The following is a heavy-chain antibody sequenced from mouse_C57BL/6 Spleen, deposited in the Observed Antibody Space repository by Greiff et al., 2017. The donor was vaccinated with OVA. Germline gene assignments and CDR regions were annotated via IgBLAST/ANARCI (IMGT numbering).Heavy chain of an antibody. CDR2: IDPSDSYT. CDR3: TKGGLHSTFAY. Sequence: QVQLQQPGAELVMPGASVKLSCKASGYTFTSYWMHWVKQRPGQGLEWIGEIDPSDSYTNYNQKFKGKSTLTVDKSSSTAYMQLSSLTAEDSAVYYCTKGGLHSTFAYWGQGTLVTVSA. J-gene: IGHJ3*01. D-gene: IGHD2-10*01. V-gene: IGHV1-69*01. CDR1: GYTFTSYW.